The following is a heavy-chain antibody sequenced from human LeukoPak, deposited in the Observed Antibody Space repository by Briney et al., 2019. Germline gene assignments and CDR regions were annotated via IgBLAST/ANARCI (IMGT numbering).Heavy chain of an antibody. J-gene: IGHJ4*02. D-gene: IGHD6-6*01. CDR2: IYHSGST. CDR3: ARGVGSIAGPY. V-gene: IGHV4-4*02. Sequence: GSLRLSCAASGFTFSRHNMNWVRQPPGKGLEWIGEIYHSGSTNYNPSLKSRVTVSVDKSKNQFSLRLTSVTAADTAVYYCARGVGSIAGPYWGQGTLVTVSS. CDR1: GFTFSRHNM.